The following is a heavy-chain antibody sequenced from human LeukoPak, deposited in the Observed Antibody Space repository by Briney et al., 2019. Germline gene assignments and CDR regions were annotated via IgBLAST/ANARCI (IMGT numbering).Heavy chain of an antibody. CDR3: ARTSPRDCSSTGCPPDY. CDR1: GGSISSYY. CDR2: IYTSGST. D-gene: IGHD2-2*01. J-gene: IGHJ4*02. Sequence: SETLSLTCTVSGGSISSYYWSWIRQPAGKGLEWIGRIYTSGSTNYNPSLKSRVTMSVDTSKNQFSLKLSSVTAADTAVYYCARTSPRDCSSTGCPPDYWGQGTLVTVSS. V-gene: IGHV4-4*07.